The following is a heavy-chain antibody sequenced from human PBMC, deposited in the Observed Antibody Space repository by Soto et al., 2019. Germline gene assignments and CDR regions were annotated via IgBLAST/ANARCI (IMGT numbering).Heavy chain of an antibody. CDR3: ARAPLAVVITCYFDY. Sequence: GSLRLSCAASGFTFSNYYMSWIRQAPGKGLEWLSYISGGGNTIYYADSVKGRFTISRDNAENTLSLQMNSLRPEDTAVYYCARAPLAVVITCYFDYWGQGALVTVSS. V-gene: IGHV3-11*01. CDR1: GFTFSNYY. CDR2: ISGGGNTI. D-gene: IGHD3-22*01. J-gene: IGHJ4*02.